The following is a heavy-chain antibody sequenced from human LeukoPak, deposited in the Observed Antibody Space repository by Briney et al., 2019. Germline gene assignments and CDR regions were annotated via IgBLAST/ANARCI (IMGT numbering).Heavy chain of an antibody. CDR2: ISTTGSTI. D-gene: IGHD3-10*01. J-gene: IGHJ5*02. CDR3: VRDQWFGSA. Sequence: PGGSLRLSCVASGFTFRSYSMNWVRQAPGKGLEWLSYISTTGSTIYYAGSVKGRFTISRDNAQNSLFLQMDSLRDEDTAVYYCVRDQWFGSAWGQGTLVTVSS. CDR1: GFTFRSYS. V-gene: IGHV3-48*02.